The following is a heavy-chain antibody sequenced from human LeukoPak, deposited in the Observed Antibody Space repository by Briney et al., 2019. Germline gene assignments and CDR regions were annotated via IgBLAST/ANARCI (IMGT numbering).Heavy chain of an antibody. Sequence: PGGSLRLSCAASGFTVSSNYLSWVRPAPGRGLEWVSVIYSGGNAYYADSVKGRFTISRDNSKNTLYLQMNSLRAEDTAVYYCARDYGDYWGQGTLVTVSS. J-gene: IGHJ4*02. V-gene: IGHV3-53*01. CDR3: ARDYGDY. CDR2: IYSGGNA. CDR1: GFTVSSNY. D-gene: IGHD3-16*01.